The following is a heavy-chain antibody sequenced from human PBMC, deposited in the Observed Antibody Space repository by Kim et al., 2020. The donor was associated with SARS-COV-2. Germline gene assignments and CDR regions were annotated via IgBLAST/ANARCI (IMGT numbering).Heavy chain of an antibody. CDR3: ARDPGITMVRGVISYFDY. V-gene: IGHV4-59*01. Sequence: SETLSLTCTVSGGSISSYYWSWIRQPPGKGLEWIGYIYYSGSTNYNPSLKSRVTISVDTSKNQFSLKLSSVNAADTAVYYCARDPGITMVRGVISYFDYWGQGTLVTVSS. D-gene: IGHD3-10*01. CDR1: GGSISSYY. J-gene: IGHJ4*02. CDR2: IYYSGST.